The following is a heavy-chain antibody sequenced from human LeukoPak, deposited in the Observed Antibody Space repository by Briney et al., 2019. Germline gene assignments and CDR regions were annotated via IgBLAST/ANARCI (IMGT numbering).Heavy chain of an antibody. Sequence: GGSLRLSCATTGFIFSDYSMSWVRQAPGKGLESVAFIRFDGTNEYYPESVRGRFTISRDNSKNSLYLQMDNLRPEDTAVYYCAKTHSDYVGQYSYYYYFYMDVWGKGTTVTVSS. D-gene: IGHD4-11*01. CDR3: AKTHSDYVGQYSYYYYFYMDV. V-gene: IGHV3-30*02. CDR1: GFIFSDYS. CDR2: IRFDGTNE. J-gene: IGHJ6*03.